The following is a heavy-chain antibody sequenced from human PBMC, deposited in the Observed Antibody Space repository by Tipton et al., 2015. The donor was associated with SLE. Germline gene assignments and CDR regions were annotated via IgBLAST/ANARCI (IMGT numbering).Heavy chain of an antibody. CDR2: IYYIGDT. CDR1: GDSLIGRY. J-gene: IGHJ5*02. Sequence: TLSLTCTVSGDSLIGRYWTWIRQPPGKGLEWIGFIYYIGDTNYNPSLKSRVTMSIDTSKNQFSLKLTSVTAADTAVYYCATGQAGDLWGQGTLVTVSS. V-gene: IGHV4-59*11. CDR3: ATGQAGDL.